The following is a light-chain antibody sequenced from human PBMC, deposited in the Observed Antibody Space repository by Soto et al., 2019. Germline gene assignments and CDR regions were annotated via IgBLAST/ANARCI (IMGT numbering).Light chain of an antibody. CDR3: QVWDTSSDHWV. CDR1: NIGSKS. CDR2: YDS. V-gene: IGLV3-21*04. Sequence: YELTQPPSVSVAPGKTARITCGGNNIGSKSVHWYQKRPGQAPVLVIYYDSDRPSGIPERFSGSNSGNTATLTISRVEAGDEADYYCQVWDTSSDHWVFGGGTKLTVL. J-gene: IGLJ3*02.